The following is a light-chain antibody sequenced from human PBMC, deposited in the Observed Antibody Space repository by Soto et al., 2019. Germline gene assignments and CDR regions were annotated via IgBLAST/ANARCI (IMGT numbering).Light chain of an antibody. Sequence: IQMTQSPSSLSVSVTDRVTITCRASQDIGNDLGWYQQRPGEAPELLLYGASTLRSGVPSRFSGSGSGTEFTLTISSLQPEDFATYYCQQLTSYFPLTFGGGTKV. J-gene: IGKJ4*01. V-gene: IGKV1-17*01. CDR1: QDIGND. CDR3: QQLTSYFPLT. CDR2: GAS.